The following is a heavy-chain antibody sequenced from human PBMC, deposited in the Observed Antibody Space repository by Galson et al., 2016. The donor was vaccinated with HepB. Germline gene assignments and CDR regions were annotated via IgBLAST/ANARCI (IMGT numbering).Heavy chain of an antibody. CDR3: ASEVFDSGSFDN. D-gene: IGHD3-10*01. CDR1: GYTFSGDY. V-gene: IGHV1-2*02. Sequence: SVKVSCKAPGYTFSGDYIHWVRQAPGQGLEYMGWIKPNNGDTSYTQKFQGRVTMTRDTSITTAYMQLSGLKSDDPAVYYCASEVFDSGSFDNWGQGALVTVSS. CDR2: IKPNNGDT. J-gene: IGHJ4*02.